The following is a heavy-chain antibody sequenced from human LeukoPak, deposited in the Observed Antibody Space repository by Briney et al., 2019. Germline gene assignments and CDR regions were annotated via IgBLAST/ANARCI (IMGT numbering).Heavy chain of an antibody. V-gene: IGHV3-23*01. J-gene: IGHJ6*04. D-gene: IGHD1-26*01. CDR1: GFTFSNYA. CDR2: ITGSGGDT. CDR3: AKTGGGKVDV. Sequence: GGSLRLSCAVSGFTFSNYAMNWVRQAPGKGLELLSTITGSGGDTFYADSVKGRFTISRDNSRNTLYLQMDSLRAEDTAIYYCAKTGGGKVDVWGKGTTVTVSS.